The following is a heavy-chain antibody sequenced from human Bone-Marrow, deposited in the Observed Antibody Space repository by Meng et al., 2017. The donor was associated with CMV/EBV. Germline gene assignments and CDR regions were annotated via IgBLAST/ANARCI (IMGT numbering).Heavy chain of an antibody. V-gene: IGHV3-13*01. CDR3: ARVDQSKYRNDYYYYGMDV. D-gene: IGHD2/OR15-2a*01. CDR1: GFTFSSYS. CDR2: IGTAGDT. Sequence: GESLKISCAASGFTFSSYSMNWVRQATGKGLEWVSAIGTAGDTYYPGSVKGRFTISRENAKNSLYLQMNSLRAEDTAVYYCARVDQSKYRNDYYYYGMDVWGQGTTVTVSS. J-gene: IGHJ6*02.